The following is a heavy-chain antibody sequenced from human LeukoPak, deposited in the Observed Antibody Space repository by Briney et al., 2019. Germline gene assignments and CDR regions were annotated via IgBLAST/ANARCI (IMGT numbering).Heavy chain of an antibody. V-gene: IGHV3-7*04. CDR1: GFTFSSYW. CDR3: ARGRGSSWTNYFDY. D-gene: IGHD6-13*01. Sequence: GGSLRLSCAASGFTFSSYWMSWVRQAPGKGLEWVANIKQDGSEKYYVDSVKGRFTISRDNAKNSLYLQMSTLRVEDTAVYYCARGRGSSWTNYFDYWGQGTLVTVSS. J-gene: IGHJ4*02. CDR2: IKQDGSEK.